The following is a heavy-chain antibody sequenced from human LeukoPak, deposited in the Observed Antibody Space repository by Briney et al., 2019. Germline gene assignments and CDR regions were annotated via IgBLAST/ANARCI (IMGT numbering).Heavy chain of an antibody. CDR1: GSRFTSYW. D-gene: IGHD3-10*01. CDR2: IDPSDSYT. Sequence: GESLRISCKGSGSRFTSYWISWVRQMPGKGLDWIGRIDPSDSYTNYSPSFQGQVTISADKPIRTAYLQWSSLKASDTAMYYCARRSGHGSGSYYLFDYWGQGTLVTVSS. J-gene: IGHJ4*02. V-gene: IGHV5-10-1*04. CDR3: ARRSGHGSGSYYLFDY.